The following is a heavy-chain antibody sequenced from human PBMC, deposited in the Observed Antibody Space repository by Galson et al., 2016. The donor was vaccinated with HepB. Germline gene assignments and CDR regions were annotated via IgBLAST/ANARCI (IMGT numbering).Heavy chain of an antibody. Sequence: SETLSLTCTVSGGSISNFHWSWIRQPPGKGLEWIGYLYYSETTNYNPSLKSRVTISIDTANNQVSQKLRSVTAADTAVYFCARGITMIVVEPAHWYFDLWGRGTLVTVSS. D-gene: IGHD3-22*01. V-gene: IGHV4-59*01. J-gene: IGHJ2*01. CDR1: GGSISNFH. CDR3: ARGITMIVVEPAHWYFDL. CDR2: LYYSETT.